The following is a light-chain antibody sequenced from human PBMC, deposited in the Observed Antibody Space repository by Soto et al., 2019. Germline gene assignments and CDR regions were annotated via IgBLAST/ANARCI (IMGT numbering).Light chain of an antibody. CDR1: SSDVGSYNR. CDR2: DVS. Sequence: QSVLTQPPSVSGSPGHSVAISCTGTSSDVGSYNRVSWYQQPPGSAPKLMIYDVSNRPSGVPDRFSGSKSGNAASLTISGLQAEDEADYYCSSYTSSNTYVFGTGTKVT. CDR3: SSYTSSNTYV. J-gene: IGLJ1*01. V-gene: IGLV2-18*02.